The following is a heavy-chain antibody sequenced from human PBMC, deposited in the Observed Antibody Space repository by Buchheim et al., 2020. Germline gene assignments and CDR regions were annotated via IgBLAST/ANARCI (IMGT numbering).Heavy chain of an antibody. V-gene: IGHV3-23*01. D-gene: IGHD2-21*01. J-gene: IGHJ4*02. CDR3: AKNSVHGDWPEY. CDR1: GFTFSSYP. Sequence: EVQLLESGGGLVQPGGSPRLSCAASGFTFSSYPMSWVRQAPGKGLEWVSAISGSGAGPSYADSVKGRFTMSSDNSKNTLYLQMNSLRAEDTAVYYCAKNSVHGDWPEYWGQGTL. CDR2: ISGSGAGP.